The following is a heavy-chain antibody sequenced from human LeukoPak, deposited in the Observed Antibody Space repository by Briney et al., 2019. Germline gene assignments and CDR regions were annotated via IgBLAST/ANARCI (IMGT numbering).Heavy chain of an antibody. CDR1: GFRFSSHW. D-gene: IGHD3-10*01. J-gene: IGHJ6*03. CDR2: IKQDRSEK. CDR3: ARAPRRGVMDV. Sequence: GGSLRLSCAASGFRFSSHWMSWARQAPGKGLEWVANIKQDRSEKYYVDSVKGRFTISRDNAQNSLHLQMNSLRAEDTAVYYCARAPRRGVMDVWGTGTTVSVSS. V-gene: IGHV3-7*01.